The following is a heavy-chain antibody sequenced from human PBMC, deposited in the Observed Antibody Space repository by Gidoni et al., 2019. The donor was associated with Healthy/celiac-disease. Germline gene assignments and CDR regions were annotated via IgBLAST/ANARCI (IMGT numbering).Heavy chain of an antibody. CDR2: ISGSGGST. D-gene: IGHD6-19*01. Sequence: EVQLLESGGGLVQPGGSLRLSCAASGFTFSSYAMSWVRQAPGKGLEWVSAISGSGGSTYYADSVKGRFTISRDNSKNTLYLQMNSLRAEDTAVYYCAKDSPPYSSGWWAGPEYFQHWGQGTLVTVSS. J-gene: IGHJ1*01. CDR1: GFTFSSYA. CDR3: AKDSPPYSSGWWAGPEYFQH. V-gene: IGHV3-23*01.